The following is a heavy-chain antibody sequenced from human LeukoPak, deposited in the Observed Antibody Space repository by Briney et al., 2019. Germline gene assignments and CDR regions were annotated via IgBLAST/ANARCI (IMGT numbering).Heavy chain of an antibody. Sequence: SETLSLTXAVSGYSISSGYYWGWIRQPPGKGLEWIGSIYHSGSTYYNPSLKSRVTISVDTSKNQFSLKLSSVTAADTAVYYCARGGIAAPEYFQHWGQRTLVTVSS. CDR1: GYSISSGYY. V-gene: IGHV4-38-2*01. D-gene: IGHD6-13*01. J-gene: IGHJ1*01. CDR2: IYHSGST. CDR3: ARGGIAAPEYFQH.